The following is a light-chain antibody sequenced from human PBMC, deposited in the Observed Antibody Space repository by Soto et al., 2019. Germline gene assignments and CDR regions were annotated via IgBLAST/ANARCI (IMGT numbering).Light chain of an antibody. Sequence: QLVLTQPASVSGARGQSITISCTGTSSDIGGYNYVSWYQHHPGKAPKLMIFEVSNRPSGVSNRFSGSKSGNTASLTIYGLQAEDEADYYCNSYTSSRSLVFGGGTKLTVL. CDR3: NSYTSSRSLV. V-gene: IGLV2-14*01. CDR2: EVS. CDR1: SSDIGGYNY. J-gene: IGLJ3*02.